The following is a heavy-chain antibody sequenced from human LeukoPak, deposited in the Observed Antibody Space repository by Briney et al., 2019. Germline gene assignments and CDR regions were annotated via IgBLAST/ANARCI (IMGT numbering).Heavy chain of an antibody. V-gene: IGHV4-4*02. CDR3: AREGGPYRPLDY. CDR2: VNLQGST. J-gene: IGHJ4*02. CDR1: GGSITSTNW. Sequence: SGTLSLTCGVSGGSITSTNWTWVRQPPGKGLEWIGEVNLQGSTNYNPSLMGRVAISVDMSKNHISLQLTSVTAADTAVYYCAREGGPYRPLDYSGQGTLVTVSS.